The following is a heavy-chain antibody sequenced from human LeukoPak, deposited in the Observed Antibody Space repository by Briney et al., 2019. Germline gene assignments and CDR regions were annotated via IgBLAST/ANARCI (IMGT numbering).Heavy chain of an antibody. CDR3: AKDRDYSDSPDY. V-gene: IGHV3-30*18. J-gene: IGHJ4*02. Sequence: GRSLRLSCAASGFTFSSYGTHWVRQAPGKGLEWVAVISYDGSNKYYADSVKGRFTISRDNSKNTLYLQMNSLRAEDTAVYYCAKDRDYSDSPDYWGQGTLVTVSS. CDR1: GFTFSSYG. CDR2: ISYDGSNK. D-gene: IGHD4-11*01.